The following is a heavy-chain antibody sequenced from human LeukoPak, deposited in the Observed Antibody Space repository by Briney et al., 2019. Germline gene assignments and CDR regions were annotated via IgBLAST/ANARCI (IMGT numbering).Heavy chain of an antibody. CDR2: IYTSGST. CDR1: GGSISSYY. V-gene: IGHV4-4*07. CDR3: ARDYDFWSGYDPFDI. Sequence: SETLSLTCAVSGGSISSYYWSWIRQPAGKGLEWIGRIYTSGSTNYNPSLKSRVTMSVDTSKNQFSLKLSSVTTADTAVYYCARDYDFWSGYDPFDIWGQGTMVTVSS. D-gene: IGHD3-3*01. J-gene: IGHJ3*02.